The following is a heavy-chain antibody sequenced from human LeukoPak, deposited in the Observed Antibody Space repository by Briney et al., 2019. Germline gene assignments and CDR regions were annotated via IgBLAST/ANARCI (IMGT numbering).Heavy chain of an antibody. CDR2: IWYDGSSK. D-gene: IGHD1-26*01. J-gene: IGHJ1*01. CDR3: AKDQYDCEQVGFYFYH. Sequence: GVSLRLSCAASGFTFRSHAMHWVRQAPGKGLEWVAVIWYDGSSKFYADSVKGRFTISRDNSKNTLFLQMNSLRADDTAIYYCAKDQYDCEQVGFYFYHWGQGTLVTVSS. V-gene: IGHV3-33*03. CDR1: GFTFRSHA.